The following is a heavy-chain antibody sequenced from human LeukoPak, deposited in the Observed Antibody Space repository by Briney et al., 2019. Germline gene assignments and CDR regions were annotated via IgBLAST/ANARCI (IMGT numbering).Heavy chain of an antibody. CDR3: AREEDSSSSGGVD. CDR1: GYSISSGYY. J-gene: IGHJ4*02. D-gene: IGHD6-6*01. Sequence: SETLSLTCTVSGYSISSGYYWGWIRQPPGKGLEWIGSIYQSGGTYYNPSLKSRVTISVDTSKNQFSLKLSSVTAADTAVYYCAREEDSSSSGGVDWGQGTLVTVSS. V-gene: IGHV4-38-2*02. CDR2: IYQSGGT.